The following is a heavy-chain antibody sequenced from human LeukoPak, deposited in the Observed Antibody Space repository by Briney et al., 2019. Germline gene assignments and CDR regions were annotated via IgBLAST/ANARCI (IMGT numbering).Heavy chain of an antibody. Sequence: SVKVSCKASGGTFSSYAISWVRQAPGQGLEWMGGIIPIFGTANYAQKFQGRVTITADESASTAYMELSSLRSEDTAVYYCARHGTVPAAITWDYYFDYWGQGTLVTVSS. D-gene: IGHD2-2*01. CDR2: IIPIFGTA. CDR1: GGTFSSYA. CDR3: ARHGTVPAAITWDYYFDY. V-gene: IGHV1-69*01. J-gene: IGHJ4*02.